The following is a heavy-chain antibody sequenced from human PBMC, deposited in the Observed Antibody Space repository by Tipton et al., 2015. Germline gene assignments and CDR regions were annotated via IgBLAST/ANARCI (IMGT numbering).Heavy chain of an antibody. J-gene: IGHJ6*02. CDR2: IYYSGST. CDR3: ARFRYYGSESERGYFHGLDV. V-gene: IGHV4-61*01. D-gene: IGHD3-10*01. Sequence: TLSLTCAVSAYSISSDYYWSWIRQSPGEGLEWIGYIYYSGSTNYNPSLRSRVAMSMDTSKNQFSLKLSSVTAADTAVYYCARFRYYGSESERGYFHGLDVWGQGTTVTVSS. CDR1: AYSISSDYY.